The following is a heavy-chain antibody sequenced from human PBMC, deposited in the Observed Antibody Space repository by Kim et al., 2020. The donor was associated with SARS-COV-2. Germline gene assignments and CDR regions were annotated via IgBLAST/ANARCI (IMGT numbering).Heavy chain of an antibody. Sequence: ASVKVSCKTSGYTFVNYVMHWVRQAPGERLEWMGWIDIANSNRRYSQKFQGRVTITSDTSASTVSMEVSSLRSEDTAVYYCAREGSVVGLYLDYWGQGTLVTVSS. D-gene: IGHD2-2*01. CDR3: AREGSVVGLYLDY. CDR1: GYTFVNYV. J-gene: IGHJ4*02. CDR2: IDIANSNR. V-gene: IGHV1-3*04.